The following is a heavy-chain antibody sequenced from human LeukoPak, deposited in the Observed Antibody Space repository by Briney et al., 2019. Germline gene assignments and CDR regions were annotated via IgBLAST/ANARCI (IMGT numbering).Heavy chain of an antibody. V-gene: IGHV3-48*01. CDR1: GFTFSSYS. D-gene: IGHD2-15*01. Sequence: GGSLRLSCAASGFTFSSYSMNWVRQAPGKGLEWVSYISSSSTIYYADSVKGRFTISRDNAKNSLFLQMNSLRAEDTAVYYCASIGYCSGGSCYYETGFDPWGQGTLVTVSS. CDR3: ASIGYCSGGSCYYETGFDP. J-gene: IGHJ5*02. CDR2: ISSSSTI.